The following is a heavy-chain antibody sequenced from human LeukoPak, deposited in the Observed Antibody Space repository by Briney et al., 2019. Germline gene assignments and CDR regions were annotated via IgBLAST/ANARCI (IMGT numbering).Heavy chain of an antibody. CDR3: ARVPCGGDCYHRYGPYYFDY. Sequence: ASVKVSCKASGYTFTSYYMHWVRQAPGQGLEWMGIINPSGGSTSYAQKFQGRVTMTRDTSISTAYMELSRLRSDDTAVYYCARVPCGGDCYHRYGPYYFDYWGQGTLVTVSS. D-gene: IGHD2-21*01. CDR2: INPSGGST. V-gene: IGHV1-46*01. CDR1: GYTFTSYY. J-gene: IGHJ4*02.